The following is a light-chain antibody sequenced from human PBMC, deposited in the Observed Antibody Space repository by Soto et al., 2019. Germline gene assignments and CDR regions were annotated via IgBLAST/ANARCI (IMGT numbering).Light chain of an antibody. J-gene: IGKJ5*01. CDR1: QSVSSN. CDR2: DVS. V-gene: IGKV3-15*01. Sequence: IVMKQSPATVSVSPRERATLSCRASQSVSSNLAWYQQKSGQSPRLLIYDVSIRATGVPARFSGTGSETDFTLTISGLRSEDSAVYFCPQYNNWLFSFAQGTRLEI. CDR3: PQYNNWLFS.